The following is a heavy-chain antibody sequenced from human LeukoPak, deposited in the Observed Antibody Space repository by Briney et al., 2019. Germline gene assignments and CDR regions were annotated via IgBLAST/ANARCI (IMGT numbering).Heavy chain of an antibody. CDR2: ISGSGGST. Sequence: GGSLRLSCAASGFTFSSYAMTWVRQAPGKGLEWVSGISGSGGSTYFADSVKGRFTISRDNSKNTLYLQMNSLRAEDTAVYYCAKGTLAHHYDSSGYYHLSFDYWGQGTLVTVSS. CDR3: AKGTLAHHYDSSGYYHLSFDY. CDR1: GFTFSSYA. D-gene: IGHD3-22*01. J-gene: IGHJ4*02. V-gene: IGHV3-23*01.